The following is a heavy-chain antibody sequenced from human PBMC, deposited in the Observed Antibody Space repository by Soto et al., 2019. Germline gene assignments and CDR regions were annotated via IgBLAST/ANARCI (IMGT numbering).Heavy chain of an antibody. D-gene: IGHD4-4*01. J-gene: IGHJ5*02. V-gene: IGHV4-4*07. CDR3: ARDGGVFAVTTSLNWFDP. Sequence: KTSETLSLTCTVSGGSISSYYWSWIRQPAGKGLEWIGRIYTSGSTNYNPSLKSRVTMSVDTSKNQFSLKLSSVTAADTAVYYCARDGGVFAVTTSLNWFDPWGQGTLVTVSS. CDR1: GGSISSYY. CDR2: IYTSGST.